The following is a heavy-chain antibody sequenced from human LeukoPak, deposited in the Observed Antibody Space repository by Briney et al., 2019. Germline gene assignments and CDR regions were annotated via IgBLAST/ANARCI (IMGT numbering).Heavy chain of an antibody. CDR2: IYPSGST. CDR3: ARLTATYDSSAWVAFDI. CDR1: GGSISSHYW. Sequence: PSGTLSLTCTVSGGSISSHYWCNCVRQPPKKVLEWIGDIYPSGSTYYSPSLKSRLIISLAKSKNQFSLHLTSVTAADTAVYYCARLTATYDSSAWVAFDIWGQGTMVTVSS. D-gene: IGHD3-22*01. J-gene: IGHJ3*02. V-gene: IGHV4-4*02.